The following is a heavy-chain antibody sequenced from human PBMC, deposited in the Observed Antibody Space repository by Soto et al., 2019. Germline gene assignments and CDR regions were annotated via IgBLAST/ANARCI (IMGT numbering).Heavy chain of an antibody. CDR2: ISAYNGNT. J-gene: IGHJ3*02. Sequence: QVQLVQSGAEVKKPGASVKVSCKASGYTFTSYGISWVRQAPGQGLEWMGWISAYNGNTNYAQKLQGRVTMTTDTSTSTAYMELRSMRSDDTDVYYCARAPTSITTFGVVISPFDIWGHGTMVTVSS. V-gene: IGHV1-18*01. CDR1: GYTFTSYG. D-gene: IGHD3-3*01. CDR3: ARAPTSITTFGVVISPFDI.